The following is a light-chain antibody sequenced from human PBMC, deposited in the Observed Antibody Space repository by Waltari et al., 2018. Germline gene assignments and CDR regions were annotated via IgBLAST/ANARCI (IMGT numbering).Light chain of an antibody. V-gene: IGKV3-15*01. J-gene: IGKJ4*01. CDR3: QQYNNWPLT. CDR1: RSVSFK. CDR2: GAS. Sequence: EILLTQSPATLSVSPGEGATLSCRASRSVSFKLAWYQQKPGQAPRLLIYGASTRATGVPARFSGGVSGTEFTLTITRLQSEDFSVYYCQQYNNWPLTFGGGTKVEIK.